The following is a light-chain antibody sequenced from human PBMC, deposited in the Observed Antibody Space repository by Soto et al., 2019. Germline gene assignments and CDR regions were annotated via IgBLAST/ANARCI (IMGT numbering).Light chain of an antibody. CDR2: GAS. J-gene: IGKJ1*01. Sequence: EIVLTQSPGTLSLSPGERAALSCRASQSVGSSYLAWYQQKPGQPPRLLIYGASSRATGIPDRFSGSGSGTDFTLTISRLEPEDFAVYYCQQSGSRGTFGQGTKVEIK. V-gene: IGKV3-20*01. CDR3: QQSGSRGT. CDR1: QSVGSSY.